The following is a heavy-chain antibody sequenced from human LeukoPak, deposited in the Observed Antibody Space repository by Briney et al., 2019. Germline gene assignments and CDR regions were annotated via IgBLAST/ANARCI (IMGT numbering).Heavy chain of an antibody. Sequence: SGTLSLTCAVSGGSISNSNWWTWVRQSPGKGLEWIGEIYHSGSTNYSPSLKSRVTISVDTSKTQFSLKLTSVTAADTAVYYCATIRSRKWGFDYWGQGTLVTVSS. J-gene: IGHJ4*02. V-gene: IGHV4-4*02. CDR1: GGSISNSNW. CDR3: ATIRSRKWGFDY. CDR2: IYHSGST. D-gene: IGHD1-26*01.